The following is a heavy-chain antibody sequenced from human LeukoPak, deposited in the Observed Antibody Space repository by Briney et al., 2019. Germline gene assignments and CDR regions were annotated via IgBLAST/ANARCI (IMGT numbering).Heavy chain of an antibody. CDR3: ARDRGEWYRGQGYYYMDV. CDR1: GGSISSGSYY. D-gene: IGHD3-3*01. J-gene: IGHJ6*03. Sequence: SQTLSLTCTVSGGSISSGSYYWSWIRQPAGKGLEWIGRIYTSGSTSYNPSLKSRVTISVDTSKNQFSLKLSSVTAADTAVYYSARDRGEWYRGQGYYYMDVWGKGTTVTISS. V-gene: IGHV4-61*02. CDR2: IYTSGST.